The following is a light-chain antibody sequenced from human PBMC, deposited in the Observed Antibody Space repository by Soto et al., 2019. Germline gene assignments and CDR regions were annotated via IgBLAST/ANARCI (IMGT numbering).Light chain of an antibody. CDR3: SSFSSSTTVLV. J-gene: IGLJ3*02. Sequence: QSVLTQPASVSGSPGQSLTISCTGSNSDIGGYNFVSWYQQHPGKAPKLMIYEVSNRPSGVSSRFSGTKSGNTASLTISGLQADDEADYYCSSFSSSTTVLVFGGGTKVTVL. CDR1: NSDIGGYNF. V-gene: IGLV2-14*01. CDR2: EVS.